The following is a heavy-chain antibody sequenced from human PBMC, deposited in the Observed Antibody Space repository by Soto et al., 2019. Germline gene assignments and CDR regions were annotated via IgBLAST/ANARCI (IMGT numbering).Heavy chain of an antibody. J-gene: IGHJ4*02. V-gene: IGHV3-33*01. CDR2: IWYDGSNK. CDR1: GFTFSSYG. Sequence: ESGGGVVQPGRSLRLSCAASGFTFSSYGMHWVRQAPGKGLEWVAVIWYDGSNKYYADSVKGRFTISRDNSKNTLYLQMNSLRAEDTAVYYCARGGGWYGGFRGNYWGQGTLVTVSS. D-gene: IGHD6-19*01. CDR3: ARGGGWYGGFRGNY.